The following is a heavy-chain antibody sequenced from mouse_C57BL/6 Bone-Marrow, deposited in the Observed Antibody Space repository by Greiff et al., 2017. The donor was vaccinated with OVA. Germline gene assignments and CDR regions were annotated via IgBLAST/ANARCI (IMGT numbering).Heavy chain of an antibody. Sequence: QVQLKESGAELAKPGASVKLSCKASGYTFTSYWMHWVKQRPGQGLEWIGNINTSSGYTKYNQKFKDKATLTTDKSSSTAYMQLSSLKYEDSSVYYCARWYYAMDYWGQGTSVTVSS. CDR3: ARWYYAMDY. V-gene: IGHV1-7*01. CDR2: INTSSGYT. CDR1: GYTFTSYW. J-gene: IGHJ4*01.